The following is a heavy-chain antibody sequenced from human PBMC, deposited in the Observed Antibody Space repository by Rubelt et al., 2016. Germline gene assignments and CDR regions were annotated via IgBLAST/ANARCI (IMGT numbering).Heavy chain of an antibody. D-gene: IGHD1-1*01. CDR2: IGTAGDT. V-gene: IGHV3-13*01. CDR3: ASAETRRLYN. CDR1: GFTFSSYD. Sequence: EVQLVESGGGLVQPGGSLRLSCAASGFTFSSYDMHWVRQATGKGLEWVSAIGTAGDTYYPGSGKGRCTISSENANNSLYLQMKSLVAENASVYYCASAETRRLYNWGQGTLVTVSS. J-gene: IGHJ4*02.